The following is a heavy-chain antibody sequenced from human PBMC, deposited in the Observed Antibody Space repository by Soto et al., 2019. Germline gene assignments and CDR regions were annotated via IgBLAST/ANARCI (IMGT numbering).Heavy chain of an antibody. CDR2: ISGSGGST. CDR1: RFTFSSYA. V-gene: IGHV3-23*01. J-gene: IGHJ4*02. CDR3: ASGPSNWNHDY. Sequence: EVQLLESGGGLVQPGGSLRLSCAASRFTFSSYAMSWVRQAPGKGLEWVSAISGSGGSTYYANSVKGRFTISRDNSKNTPYLQMNSLRAEDTAVYFCASGPSNWNHDYWGQGTLVTVSS. D-gene: IGHD1-20*01.